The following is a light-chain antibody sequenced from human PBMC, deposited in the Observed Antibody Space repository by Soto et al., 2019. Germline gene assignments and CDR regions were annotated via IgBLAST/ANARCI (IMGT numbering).Light chain of an antibody. CDR2: GAS. CDR1: ETVTRGF. J-gene: IGKJ5*01. V-gene: IGKV3-20*01. Sequence: VLTKSPGTLSLSPGERASLSFRAIETVTRGFVAWYQHISGQAPRLLIYGASSRATGIPDRFSGSGSGTDFTLTISRLEPEDFAVYYCQQYGSSPPAITFGQGTRLEIK. CDR3: QQYGSSPPAIT.